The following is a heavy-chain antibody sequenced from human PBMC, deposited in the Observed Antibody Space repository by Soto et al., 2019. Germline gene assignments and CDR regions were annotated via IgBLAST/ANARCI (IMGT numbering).Heavy chain of an antibody. V-gene: IGHV1-18*04. J-gene: IGHJ6*02. CDR1: GYTFTSYG. D-gene: IGHD6-13*01. Sequence: ASVKVSCKASGYTFTSYGISWVRQAPGQGLEWMGWISAYNGNTNYAQELQGRVTMTTDTSTSTAYMELRSLRSDDTAVYYCARDKAAGKNYYYYYGMDVWGQGTTVTVSS. CDR3: ARDKAAGKNYYYYYGMDV. CDR2: ISAYNGNT.